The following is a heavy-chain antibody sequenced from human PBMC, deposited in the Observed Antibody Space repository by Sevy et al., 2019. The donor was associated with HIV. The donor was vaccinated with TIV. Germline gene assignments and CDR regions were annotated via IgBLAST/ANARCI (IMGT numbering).Heavy chain of an antibody. Sequence: ASVKVSCKASGYILNDYGISWMRQAPGQGLAWIGWVTTYKDSTNYAQNFQGRVTLTTDTSTNTAYMELRSLRSDDTAVYYCARVDPYYEFGDVWGQGNTVTVSS. J-gene: IGHJ6*02. CDR3: ARVDPYYEFGDV. CDR1: GYILNDYG. D-gene: IGHD3-3*01. CDR2: VTTYKDST. V-gene: IGHV1-18*01.